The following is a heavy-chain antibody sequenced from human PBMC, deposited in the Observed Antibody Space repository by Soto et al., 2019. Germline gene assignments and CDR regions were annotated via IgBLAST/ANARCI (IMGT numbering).Heavy chain of an antibody. J-gene: IGHJ6*02. D-gene: IGHD4-17*01. CDR1: GGTFSSYA. CDR2: IIPIFGTA. V-gene: IGHV1-69*06. CDR3: ARHSVKYGDYKYYYYYGMDV. Sequence: SVKVSCKASGGTFSSYAISWVRQAPGQGLEWMGGIIPIFGTANYAQKFQGRVTITADKSTSTAYMELSSLRSEDTAVYYCARHSVKYGDYKYYYYYGMDVWGQGTTVTVSS.